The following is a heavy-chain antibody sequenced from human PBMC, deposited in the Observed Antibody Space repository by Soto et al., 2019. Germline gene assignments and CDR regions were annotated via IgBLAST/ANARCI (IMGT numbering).Heavy chain of an antibody. Sequence: PGESLKISCKGSGYSFTSYWISWVRQMPGKGLEWMGRIDPSDSYTKYSPSFQGHVTMSADKSISTAYLQWSSLKASDTAIYYCAKGYSSSWYWLDPWGQGTLVTVSS. J-gene: IGHJ5*02. CDR1: GYSFTSYW. D-gene: IGHD6-13*01. V-gene: IGHV5-10-1*01. CDR3: AKGYSSSWYWLDP. CDR2: IDPSDSYT.